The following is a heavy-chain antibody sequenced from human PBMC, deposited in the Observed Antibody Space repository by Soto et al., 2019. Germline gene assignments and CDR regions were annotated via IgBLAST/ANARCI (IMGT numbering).Heavy chain of an antibody. J-gene: IGHJ4*02. V-gene: IGHV3-21*06. CDR2: ISSSSSYI. D-gene: IGHD3-22*01. CDR3: ARDYYYDSSGYYSPFDY. Sequence: GGSLRLSCAASAFTFSSYSMNWVRQAPGKGLEWVSSISSSSSYIYYADSVKGRFTISRDNAKNSLYLQMNSLRAEDTAVYYCARDYYYDSSGYYSPFDYWGQGTLVTVSS. CDR1: AFTFSSYS.